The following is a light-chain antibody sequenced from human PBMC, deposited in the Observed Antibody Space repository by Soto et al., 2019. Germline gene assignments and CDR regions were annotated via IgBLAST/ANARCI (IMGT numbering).Light chain of an antibody. CDR2: EVS. CDR1: SSDVGGYNY. V-gene: IGLV2-14*01. J-gene: IGLJ2*01. CDR3: SSYTSTSTVI. Sequence: QSALTQPASVSGSPGQSITISCTGTSSDVGGYNYVSWYQQHPGKAPKLMIYEVSNRPSGVSNRFSGSKSGNTASLTISGIQAEDGADYYCSSYTSTSTVIFGGGTKVTVL.